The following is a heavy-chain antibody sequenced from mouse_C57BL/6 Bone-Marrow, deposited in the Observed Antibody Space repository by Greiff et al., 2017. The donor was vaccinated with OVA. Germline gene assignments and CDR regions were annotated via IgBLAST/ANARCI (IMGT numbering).Heavy chain of an antibody. CDR3: SRCYYGISYVRYWYFDV. CDR2: INPSTGGT. Sequence: VQLKQSGPELVKPGASVKISCKASGYSFNGYYMNWVKHSPEKSLERIGEINPSTGGTTYNQKFKAKATLTVDKSSRTAYMQPKILTSEDSAVYYCSRCYYGISYVRYWYFDVWGTGTTVTVSS. D-gene: IGHD1-1*01. CDR1: GYSFNGYY. J-gene: IGHJ1*03. V-gene: IGHV1-42*01.